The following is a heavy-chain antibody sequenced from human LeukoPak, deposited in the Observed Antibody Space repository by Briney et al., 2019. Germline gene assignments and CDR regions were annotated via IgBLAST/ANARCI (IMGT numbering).Heavy chain of an antibody. CDR1: GYTLSRYV. Sequence: ASVKVSCKASGYTLSRYVMNWVRQAPGQGLEWMGWINTNTGNPTYARGFAGRFVFSLDSSVSTAYLQINSLKAEDTAVYYCARGGHYFDYWGQGTLVTVSS. CDR3: ARGGHYFDY. D-gene: IGHD3-16*01. J-gene: IGHJ4*02. CDR2: INTNTGNP. V-gene: IGHV7-4-1*02.